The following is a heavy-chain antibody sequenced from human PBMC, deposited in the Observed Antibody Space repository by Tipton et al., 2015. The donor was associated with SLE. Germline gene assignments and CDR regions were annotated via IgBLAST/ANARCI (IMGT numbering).Heavy chain of an antibody. J-gene: IGHJ3*02. CDR3: ARQPSNTATFDI. CDR2: IYSTGST. D-gene: IGHD1-14*01. CDR1: GGSINGYY. Sequence: TLSLTCTVSGGSINGYYWSWIRQPPGKGLEWIAFIYSTGSTNYNPSLKSRVTISVDASKNQFSLTVTSVTSADTALYYCARQPSNTATFDIWGQGTLVTVSS. V-gene: IGHV4-59*01.